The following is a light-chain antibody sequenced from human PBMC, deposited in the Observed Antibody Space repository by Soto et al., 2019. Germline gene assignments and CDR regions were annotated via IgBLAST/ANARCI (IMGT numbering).Light chain of an antibody. CDR2: GNS. Sequence: QSVLTQPPSVSGAPGQRVTISCTGSSSNIGAGYDVHWYQQLPGTAPKLLIYGNSNRPSGVPDRFSGSKSGTSASLAITKLQAEDEADYYCQSYDSSLSVVFGGGTNSPS. CDR3: QSYDSSLSVV. CDR1: SSNIGAGYD. V-gene: IGLV1-40*01. J-gene: IGLJ2*01.